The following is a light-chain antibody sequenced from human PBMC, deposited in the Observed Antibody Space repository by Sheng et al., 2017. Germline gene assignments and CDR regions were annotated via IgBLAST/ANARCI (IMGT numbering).Light chain of an antibody. Sequence: DIQMTQSPSSLSASVGDRVTITCRASQSISSYLNWYQQKPGKAPKLLIYAASSLQSGVPSRFSGSGSGTDFTFTISSLQPEDIATYYCQQYDNLPPVFGPGTRLDIK. CDR3: QQYDNLPPV. CDR1: QSISSY. J-gene: IGKJ5*01. V-gene: IGKV1-33*01. CDR2: AAS.